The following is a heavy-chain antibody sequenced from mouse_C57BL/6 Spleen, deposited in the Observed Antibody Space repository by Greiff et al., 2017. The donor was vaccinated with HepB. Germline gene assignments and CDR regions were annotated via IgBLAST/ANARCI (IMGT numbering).Heavy chain of an antibody. J-gene: IGHJ4*01. V-gene: IGHV1-26*01. CDR3: AREAFYAMDY. CDR1: GYTFTDYY. CDR2: INPNNGGT. Sequence: EVQLQQSGPELVKPGASVKISCKASGYTFTDYYMNWVKQSHGKSLEWIGDINPNNGGTSYNQKFKGKATLTVDKSSSTAYMELRSLTSEDSAVYYWAREAFYAMDYWGQGTSVTVSS.